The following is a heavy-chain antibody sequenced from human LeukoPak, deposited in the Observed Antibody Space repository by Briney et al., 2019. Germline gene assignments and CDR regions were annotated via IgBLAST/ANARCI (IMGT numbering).Heavy chain of an antibody. Sequence: PSETLSLTCTVSGGSISSYYWSWIRQPPGKGLEWIGYIYYSGSTNYNPSLKSRVTISVDTSKNQFSLKLSSVTAADTAVYYCAGAVATILGPGPALEYWGQGTLVTVSS. D-gene: IGHD5-24*01. CDR3: AGAVATILGPGPALEY. V-gene: IGHV4-59*01. CDR1: GGSISSYY. J-gene: IGHJ4*02. CDR2: IYYSGST.